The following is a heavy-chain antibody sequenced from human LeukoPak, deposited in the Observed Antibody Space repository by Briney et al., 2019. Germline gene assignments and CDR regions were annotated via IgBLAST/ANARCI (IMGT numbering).Heavy chain of an antibody. V-gene: IGHV3-23*01. Sequence: GGSLGLSCAASGFTFSSYAMSWVRQAPGKGLEWVSAMSGSGGSTYYADSVKGRFTISRDNSKNTLYLQMNSLRAEDTALYYCAKGWDSFDYWGQGTLVTVSS. CDR1: GFTFSSYA. J-gene: IGHJ4*02. CDR3: AKGWDSFDY. CDR2: MSGSGGST. D-gene: IGHD1-26*01.